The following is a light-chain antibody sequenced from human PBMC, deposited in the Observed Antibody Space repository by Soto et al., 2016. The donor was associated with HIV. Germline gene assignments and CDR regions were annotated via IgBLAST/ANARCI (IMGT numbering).Light chain of an antibody. CDR3: QQFEKYPLT. Sequence: AIQLTQSPSSLSASVGDRVTITCRASQGISSALAWYQQKPGKSPKLLIYEASNLEGGVPSRFSGSGSGTDFTLTISSLQPEDCATYYCQQFEKYPLTFGQGTKLQIK. CDR2: EAS. CDR1: QGISSA. J-gene: IGKJ2*01. V-gene: IGKV1D-13*01.